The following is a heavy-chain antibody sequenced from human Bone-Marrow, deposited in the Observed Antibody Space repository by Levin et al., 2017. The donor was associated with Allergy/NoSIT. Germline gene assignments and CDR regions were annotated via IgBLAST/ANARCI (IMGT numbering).Heavy chain of an antibody. CDR1: GDIFSSYA. CDR3: ARDKKSGTDHYYGIDV. J-gene: IGHJ6*02. D-gene: IGHD2-8*02. CDR2: IIPILDIA. V-gene: IGHV1-69*04. Sequence: ASVKVSCKASGDIFSSYAFNWVRLAPGQGLEWMGRIIPILDIAHYAQKFQDRVTITADRSTSTVYMEVGSLTFEDTAVYYCARDKKSGTDHYYGIDVWGQGTTVTVSS.